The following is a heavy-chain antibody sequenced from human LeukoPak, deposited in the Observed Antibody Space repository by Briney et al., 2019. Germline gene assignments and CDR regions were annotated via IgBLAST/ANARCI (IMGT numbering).Heavy chain of an antibody. CDR2: INHSGST. Sequence: SETLSLTCAVYGGSFSGYYWSWIRQPPGKGLEWIGEINHSGSTNYNPTLKSRVTISVDTSKNQFSLKLSSVTAADTAVYYCASPLGYYGRGWGKGTTVTVSS. D-gene: IGHD3-10*02. CDR1: GGSFSGYY. J-gene: IGHJ6*04. CDR3: ASPLGYYGRG. V-gene: IGHV4-34*01.